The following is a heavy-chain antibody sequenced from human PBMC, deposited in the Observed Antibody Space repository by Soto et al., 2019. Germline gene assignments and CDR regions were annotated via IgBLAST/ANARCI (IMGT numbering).Heavy chain of an antibody. V-gene: IGHV3-33*01. CDR3: ARDGVLQNETGFDI. D-gene: IGHD1-1*01. CDR2: IVNDGSEK. Sequence: QVQLVESGGGVVQPGRSLRLSCAASGFTFSKYGFHWVRQAPGTGLEWVAVIVNDGSEKYHAASGEGRFTISRDNYKDTLFLQMQSLRAEDTAVYYCARDGVLQNETGFDIWGEGTMGTFSS. CDR1: GFTFSKYG. J-gene: IGHJ3*02.